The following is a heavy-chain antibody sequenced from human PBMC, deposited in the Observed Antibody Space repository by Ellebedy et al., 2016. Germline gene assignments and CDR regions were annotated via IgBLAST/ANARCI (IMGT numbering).Heavy chain of an antibody. V-gene: IGHV1-24*01. CDR3: ARDGDDYGYFDH. CDR1: GYTLTELS. CDR2: FDPEDGET. D-gene: IGHD4-17*01. J-gene: IGHJ4*02. Sequence: ASVKVSCKVSGYTLTELSMHWVRQAPGKGLEWMGGFDPEDGETIYAQKFQGRVTMTEDTSTDTAYMELSSLRSEDTAVYYCARDGDDYGYFDHWGQGTLVTFSS.